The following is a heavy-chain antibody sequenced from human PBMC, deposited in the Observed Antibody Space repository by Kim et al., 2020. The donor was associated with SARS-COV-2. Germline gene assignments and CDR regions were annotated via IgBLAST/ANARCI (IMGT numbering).Heavy chain of an antibody. V-gene: IGHV1-2*02. CDR1: GYTFTGYY. D-gene: IGHD1-26*01. J-gene: IGHJ4*02. Sequence: ASVKVSCKASGYTFTGYYMHWVRQAPGQGLEWMGWINPNSGGTNYAQKFQGRVTMTRDTSISTAYMELSRLRSDDTAVYYCARGWGYPYYQSYYFDYWGQGTLVTVSS. CDR2: INPNSGGT. CDR3: ARGWGYPYYQSYYFDY.